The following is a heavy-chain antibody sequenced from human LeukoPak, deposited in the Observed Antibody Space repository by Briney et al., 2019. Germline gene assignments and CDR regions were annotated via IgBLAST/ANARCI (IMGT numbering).Heavy chain of an antibody. D-gene: IGHD6-19*01. V-gene: IGHV3-30-3*01. J-gene: IGHJ4*02. Sequence: GGSLRLSCAASGFTFSSYAMHWVRQAPGKGLEWVAVISYDGSNKYYADSVKGRFTISRDNSKNTLYLQMNSLRAEDTAVYYCATDVYSGWSLYWGQGTLVTVSS. CDR1: GFTFSSYA. CDR2: ISYDGSNK. CDR3: ATDVYSGWSLY.